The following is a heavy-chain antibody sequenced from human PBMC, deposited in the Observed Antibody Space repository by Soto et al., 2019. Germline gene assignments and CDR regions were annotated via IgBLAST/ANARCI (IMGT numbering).Heavy chain of an antibody. V-gene: IGHV4-34*01. CDR3: ARGTYTGGTRYFDL. J-gene: IGHJ2*01. CDR1: GGSFSGYY. CDR2: IDHGGST. D-gene: IGHD3-16*01. Sequence: QVQLQQWGAGLLKPSETLSLTCAVYGGSFSGYYWTWIRQPPGKGLEWNGEIDHGGSTNYNPSLTSRVTISVDTSKDQFSLMLSSVTAGDTAVYYCARGTYTGGTRYFDLWGRGTLVTVSS.